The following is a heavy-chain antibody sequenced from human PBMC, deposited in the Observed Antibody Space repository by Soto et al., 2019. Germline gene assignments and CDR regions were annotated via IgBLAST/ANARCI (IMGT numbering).Heavy chain of an antibody. D-gene: IGHD3-3*01. Sequence: QVQLVQSGAEVKKPGASVKVSCKASGYTFTSYGISWVRQAPGQGLEWMGWISPYNGNTNYAQKLQGRVTMTTDTSTSTAYMELRSLRSDDTAVYYCARVPTTIFGVVIFHDAFDIWGQGTMVTVSS. CDR2: ISPYNGNT. CDR1: GYTFTSYG. CDR3: ARVPTTIFGVVIFHDAFDI. J-gene: IGHJ3*02. V-gene: IGHV1-18*04.